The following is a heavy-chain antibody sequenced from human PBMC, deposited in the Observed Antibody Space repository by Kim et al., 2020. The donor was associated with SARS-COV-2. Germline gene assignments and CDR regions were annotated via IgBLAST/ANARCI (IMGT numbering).Heavy chain of an antibody. J-gene: IGHJ4*02. CDR3: ARVLAAAGTRLDY. CDR2: INHSGST. D-gene: IGHD6-13*01. CDR1: GGSFSGYY. Sequence: SETLSLTCAVYGGSFSGYYWSWIRQPPGKGLEWIGEINHSGSTNYNPSLKSRVTISVDTSKNQFSLKLSSVTAADTAVYYCARVLAAAGTRLDYWGQGTLVTVPS. V-gene: IGHV4-34*01.